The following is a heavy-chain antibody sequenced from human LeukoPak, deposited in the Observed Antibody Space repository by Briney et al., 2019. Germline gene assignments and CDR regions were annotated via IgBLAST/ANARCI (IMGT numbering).Heavy chain of an antibody. CDR2: IYHSGST. V-gene: IGHV4-4*02. J-gene: IGHJ5*02. D-gene: IGHD3-9*01. Sequence: KPSETLSLTCAVSGGSISSSNWWSWVRQPPGKGLEWIGEIYHSGSTNYNPSLKSRVTISVDKSKNQFSLKLSSVTAADTAVYYCARVGARYDILTGYPQGWFDPWGQGTLVTVSS. CDR1: GGSISSSNW. CDR3: ARVGARYDILTGYPQGWFDP.